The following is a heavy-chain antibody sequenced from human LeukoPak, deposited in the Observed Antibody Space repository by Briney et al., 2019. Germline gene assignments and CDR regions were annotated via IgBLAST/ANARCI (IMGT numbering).Heavy chain of an antibody. CDR2: ISSSSSYI. Sequence: GGSLRLSCAASGFTFSSYSMNWVRQAPGKGLEWVSSISSSSSYIYYADSVKGRFTISRDISKNAVYLQMNSLRAEDTAVYYCARDSYGDANFDSWGQGTLVTVSS. D-gene: IGHD4-17*01. J-gene: IGHJ4*02. V-gene: IGHV3-21*04. CDR1: GFTFSSYS. CDR3: ARDSYGDANFDS.